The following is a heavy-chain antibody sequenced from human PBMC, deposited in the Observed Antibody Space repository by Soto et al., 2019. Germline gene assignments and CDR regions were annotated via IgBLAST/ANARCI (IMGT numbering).Heavy chain of an antibody. D-gene: IGHD5-18*01. V-gene: IGHV4-34*01. CDR2: INHSGST. J-gene: IGHJ4*02. CDR1: GGSFSGYY. Sequence: PSETLSLTCAVYGGSFSGYYWSWIRQPPGKGLEWIGEINHSGSTNYNPSLKSRVTISVDTSTSTAYMELSSLRSEDTAVYYCARSMGVRRGGPIQLWQFDYWGQGTLVTVSS. CDR3: ARSMGVRRGGPIQLWQFDY.